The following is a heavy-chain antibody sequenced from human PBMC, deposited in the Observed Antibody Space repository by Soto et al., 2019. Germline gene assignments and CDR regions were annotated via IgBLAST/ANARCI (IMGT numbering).Heavy chain of an antibody. CDR3: VVMGLFRDAENRISPSWNGDYYYGMDV. CDR1: GFTFSSYA. J-gene: IGHJ6*02. CDR2: ISYDGSNK. V-gene: IGHV3-30-3*01. D-gene: IGHD1-1*01. Sequence: TGGSLRLSCAASGFTFSSYAMHWVRQAPGKGLEWVAVISYDGSNKYYADSVKGRFTISRDNSKNTLYLQMNSLRAEDTAVYYCVVMGLFRDAENRISPSWNGDYYYGMDVWGQGTTVTVSS.